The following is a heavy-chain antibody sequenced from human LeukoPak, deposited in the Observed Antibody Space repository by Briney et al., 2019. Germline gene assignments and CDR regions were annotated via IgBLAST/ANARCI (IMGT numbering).Heavy chain of an antibody. V-gene: IGHV3-9*01. J-gene: IGHJ3*01. CDR2: ISWNSGFI. CDR3: ARGPYDV. CDR1: GFTFDDYA. Sequence: GRSLRLSCAASGFTFDDYAMHWVRQAPGKGLEWVSSISWNSGFIDYVDSVKGRFTISRDNAKSSLYLQMNSLRAEDTAVYYCARGPYDVWGQGAMVTVS.